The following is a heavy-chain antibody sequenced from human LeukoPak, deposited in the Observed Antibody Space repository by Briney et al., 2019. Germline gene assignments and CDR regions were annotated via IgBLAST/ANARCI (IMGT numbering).Heavy chain of an antibody. CDR2: ISSSGSTI. CDR3: ARDLSYYDQSTPGY. Sequence: TGGSLRLSCAASGFTFSDYYMSWIRQAPGKGLEWVSYISSSGSTIFYADSVKGRFTISRDNAKNSLYLQMHSLRAEATAVYYCARDLSYYDQSTPGYWGQGTLVTVSS. CDR1: GFTFSDYY. D-gene: IGHD3-22*01. J-gene: IGHJ4*02. V-gene: IGHV3-11*04.